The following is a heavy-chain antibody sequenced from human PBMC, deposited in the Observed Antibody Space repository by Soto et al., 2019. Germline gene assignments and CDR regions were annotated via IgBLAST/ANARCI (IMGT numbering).Heavy chain of an antibody. D-gene: IGHD2-2*01. CDR1: GFTFSNAW. V-gene: IGHV3-15*01. CDR2: IKSKTDGGTT. CDR3: TTVTQVSQYQLLSLYGMDV. J-gene: IGHJ6*02. Sequence: PGGSLRLSCAASGFTFSNAWMSWVRQAPGKGLEWVGRIKSKTDGGTTDYAAPVKGRFTISRDDSKNTLYLQMNSLKTEDTAVYYCTTVTQVSQYQLLSLYGMDVWGQGTTVTVSS.